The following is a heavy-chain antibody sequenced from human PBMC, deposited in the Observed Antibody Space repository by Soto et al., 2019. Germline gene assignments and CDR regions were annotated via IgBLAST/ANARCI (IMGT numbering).Heavy chain of an antibody. J-gene: IGHJ4*02. Sequence: SETLSLTCTVSGGSISSYYWSWIRQPPGKGLEWIGYIYYSGSTNYNPSLKSRVTISVDTSKNQFSLKLSSVTAADTAVYYCARRRAYCSGGSCYSGDLDYWGQGTLVTVSS. CDR2: IYYSGST. CDR3: ARRRAYCSGGSCYSGDLDY. CDR1: GGSISSYY. V-gene: IGHV4-59*01. D-gene: IGHD2-15*01.